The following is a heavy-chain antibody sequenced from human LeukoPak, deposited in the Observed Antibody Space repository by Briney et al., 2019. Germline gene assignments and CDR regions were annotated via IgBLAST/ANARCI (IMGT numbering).Heavy chain of an antibody. CDR1: GFTFSSYA. CDR2: ISGSGGST. J-gene: IGHJ3*01. CDR3: AKGHGYSSSWYPSAIDV. D-gene: IGHD6-13*01. Sequence: GGSLRLSCAASGFTFSSYAMSWVRQAPGKGLEWVSAISGSGGSTYYADSVKGRFTISRGNSKNTLYLQMNSLRAEATAVYYCAKGHGYSSSWYPSAIDVWSEGRMVTVSS. V-gene: IGHV3-23*01.